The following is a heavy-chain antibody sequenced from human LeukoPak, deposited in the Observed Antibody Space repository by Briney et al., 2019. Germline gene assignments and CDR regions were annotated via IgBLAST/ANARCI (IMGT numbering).Heavy chain of an antibody. Sequence: ASVKVSCKVSGYTLTELSMHWVRQAPGKGLEWMGGFDPEDGETIYAQKFQGRVTMTEDTSTDTAYMELSSLRSDDTAVYYCASNYGDLPTGPFDYWGQGTLVTVSS. CDR2: FDPEDGET. CDR1: GYTLTELS. J-gene: IGHJ4*02. CDR3: ASNYGDLPTGPFDY. V-gene: IGHV1-24*01. D-gene: IGHD4-17*01.